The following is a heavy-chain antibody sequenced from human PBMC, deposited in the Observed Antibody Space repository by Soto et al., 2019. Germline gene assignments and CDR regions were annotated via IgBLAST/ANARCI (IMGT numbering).Heavy chain of an antibody. CDR1: GDSVSSNTAA. J-gene: IGHJ4*02. CDR2: TYYRSKWYN. CDR3: ARGAVGATTLAD. D-gene: IGHD1-26*01. Sequence: PSETLSLTCAISGDSVSSNTAAWNWIRQSPSRGLEWLGRTYYRSKWYNDYAVSVKSRVTINPDTSKSQFSLQLNSVTPEDTAVYYCARGAVGATTLADWGQGTLGTVAS. V-gene: IGHV6-1*01.